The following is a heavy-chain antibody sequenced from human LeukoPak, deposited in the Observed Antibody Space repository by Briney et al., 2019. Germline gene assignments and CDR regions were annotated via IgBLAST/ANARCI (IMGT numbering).Heavy chain of an antibody. V-gene: IGHV3-53*04. CDR2: LHAAGGT. CDR3: AREGYDSSGYPRLLDY. J-gene: IGHJ4*02. CDR1: GLTVSSNY. Sequence: PGGSLRLSCAASGLTVSSNYITWVRQPPGKGLEWVSVLHAAGGTYYVDSVKGRFTISRHISKNTVYLQMNSLRAEDTAVYYCAREGYDSSGYPRLLDYWGQGTLVTVSS. D-gene: IGHD3-22*01.